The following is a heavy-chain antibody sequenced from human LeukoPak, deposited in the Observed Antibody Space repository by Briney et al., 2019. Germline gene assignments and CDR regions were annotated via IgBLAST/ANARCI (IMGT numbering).Heavy chain of an antibody. CDR3: ARDQYSSTWYRGAFDV. Sequence: GGSLRLSCAASGFTFTTSWMHWLRQAPGKGLVWVSRIESDVTSTTYADSVKGRFTISRDNAKNTLYLQMNSLRAEDTAVYYCARDQYSSTWYRGAFDVWGQGTMVSVSS. J-gene: IGHJ3*01. D-gene: IGHD6-13*01. V-gene: IGHV3-74*01. CDR1: GFTFTTSW. CDR2: IESDVTST.